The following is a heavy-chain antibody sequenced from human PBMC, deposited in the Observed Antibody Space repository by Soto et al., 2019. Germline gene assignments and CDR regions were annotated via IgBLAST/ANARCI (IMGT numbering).Heavy chain of an antibody. CDR2: INPNSGGT. Sequence: ASVKVSCKASGYTFTGYYMHWVRQAPGQGLEWMGWINPNSGGTNYAQKFQGRVTTTRDTSISTAYMELSRLRSDDTAVYYCARDLGSPIAVAGTYYYYGMDVWGQGTTVTVSS. D-gene: IGHD6-19*01. CDR1: GYTFTGYY. CDR3: ARDLGSPIAVAGTYYYYGMDV. V-gene: IGHV1-2*02. J-gene: IGHJ6*02.